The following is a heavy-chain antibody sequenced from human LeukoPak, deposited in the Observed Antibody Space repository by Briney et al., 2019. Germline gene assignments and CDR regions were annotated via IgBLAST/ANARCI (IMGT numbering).Heavy chain of an antibody. CDR3: AKGGQYQPPCWFDS. J-gene: IGHJ5*01. CDR2: IIGSGGNT. CDR1: GFTFSSYA. Sequence: PGGSLRLSRAASGFTFSSYAMNWVRQAPGKGLEWVSGIIGSGGNTYYADSVKGRFTISRDNSKNTLYLQMNSLRAEDTAVYYCAKGGQYQPPCWFDSWGQGTLVTVSS. D-gene: IGHD2-2*01. V-gene: IGHV3-23*01.